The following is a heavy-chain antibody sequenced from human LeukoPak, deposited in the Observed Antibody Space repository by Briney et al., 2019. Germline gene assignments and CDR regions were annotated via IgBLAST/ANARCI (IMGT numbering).Heavy chain of an antibody. D-gene: IGHD3-10*01. J-gene: IGHJ4*02. V-gene: IGHV4-4*02. CDR1: GGSISSSNW. CDR2: IYHSGST. Sequence: SGTLSLTCAVSGGSISSSNWWSWVRQPPGKGLEWIGEIYHSGSTNYNPSLKSRVTISVDKSENQFSLKLSSVTAADTAVYYCARGGAVVRGVIIKIFDCWGQGTLVTVSS. CDR3: ARGGAVVRGVIIKIFDC.